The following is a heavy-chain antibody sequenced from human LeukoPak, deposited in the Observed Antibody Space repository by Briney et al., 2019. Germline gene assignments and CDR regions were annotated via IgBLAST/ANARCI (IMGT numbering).Heavy chain of an antibody. J-gene: IGHJ4*02. D-gene: IGHD1-14*01. Sequence: SETLSLTCAVYGGSFSGYYWSWLRQPPGKGLEWIGEINHSGSTNYNPSLKSRVTISVDTSKNQFSLKVSSVTAADTAVYYCARDREKPRPRYYFDYWGQGTLVTVSS. CDR2: INHSGST. CDR1: GGSFSGYY. CDR3: ARDREKPRPRYYFDY. V-gene: IGHV4-34*01.